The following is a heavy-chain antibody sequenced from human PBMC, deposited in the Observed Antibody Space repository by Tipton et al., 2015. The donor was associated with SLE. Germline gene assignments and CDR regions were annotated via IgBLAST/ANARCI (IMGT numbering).Heavy chain of an antibody. CDR2: IYYSGST. CDR1: GGSVSSGSYY. CDR3: AREVMDWYFDL. Sequence: TLSLTCTVSGGSVSSGSYYWSWIRQPPGKGLEWIGYIYYSGSTYYNPSLKSRVTISVDTSKNQFSLKLSSVTAADTAVYYCAREVMDWYFDLWGRGTLVTVSS. V-gene: IGHV4-30-4*08. D-gene: IGHD3-16*01. J-gene: IGHJ2*01.